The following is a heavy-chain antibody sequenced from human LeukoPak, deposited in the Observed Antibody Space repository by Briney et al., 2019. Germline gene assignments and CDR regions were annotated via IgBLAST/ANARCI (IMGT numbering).Heavy chain of an antibody. J-gene: IGHJ4*02. Sequence: PSEALSLTCTVSGGYVSSDDHFWSWIRQLPGKGLEWIGNIHNSGSTYHNPSLKSRVYMSVDTSKSQFSMKLSSVTAADTAVYYCASAPNFYFLDFWSKGTLVTVSS. V-gene: IGHV4-31*02. CDR3: ASAPNFYFLDF. CDR1: GGYVSSDDHF. D-gene: IGHD2/OR15-2a*01. CDR2: IHNSGST.